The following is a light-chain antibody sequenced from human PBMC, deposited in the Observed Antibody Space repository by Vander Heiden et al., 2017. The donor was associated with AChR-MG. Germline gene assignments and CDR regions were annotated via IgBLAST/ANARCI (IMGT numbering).Light chain of an antibody. CDR2: GAS. V-gene: IGKV3-20*01. CDR3: QQYWT. CDR1: QSVSSSY. J-gene: IGKJ1*01. Sequence: EIVLTQSPGTLSLSPGERATLSCRASQSVSSSYLAWYQQKPGQAPRLLIYGASSRATGIPDRFSGSGSGTDFTLTISRLEPEDFAVYYCQQYWTFGQGTKVEI.